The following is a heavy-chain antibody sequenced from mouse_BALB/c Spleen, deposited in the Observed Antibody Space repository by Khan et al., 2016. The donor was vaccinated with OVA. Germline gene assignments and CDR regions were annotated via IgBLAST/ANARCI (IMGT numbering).Heavy chain of an antibody. Sequence: EVELVESGPGLVKPSQSLSLTYTVTGYSITSDYAWNWIRQFPGNKLEWMGYISSSGSTNYNPALKSRISITRDTSKNQFFLQLNSVTTEDTATYYCARDGSRYNYAMDYWGQGTSVTVSS. D-gene: IGHD2-3*01. J-gene: IGHJ4*01. V-gene: IGHV3-2*02. CDR1: GYSITSDYA. CDR3: ARDGSRYNYAMDY. CDR2: ISSSGST.